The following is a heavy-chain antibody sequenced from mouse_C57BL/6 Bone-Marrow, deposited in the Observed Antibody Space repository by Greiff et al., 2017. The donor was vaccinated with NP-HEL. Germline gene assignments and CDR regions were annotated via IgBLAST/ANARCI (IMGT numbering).Heavy chain of an antibody. D-gene: IGHD1-1*01. CDR1: GYTFTSYW. V-gene: IGHV1-64*01. CDR2: IHPNSGST. Sequence: QVQLQQSGAELVKPGASVKLSCKASGYTFTSYWMLWVKQRPGQGLEWIGMIHPNSGSTNYNEKFKSKATLTVDKSSSTAYMQLSSLTSEDSAVYYCARGAGSSYDYAMDYWGQGTSVTVSS. J-gene: IGHJ4*01. CDR3: ARGAGSSYDYAMDY.